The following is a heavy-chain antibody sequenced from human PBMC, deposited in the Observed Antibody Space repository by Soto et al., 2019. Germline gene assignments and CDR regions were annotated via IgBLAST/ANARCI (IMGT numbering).Heavy chain of an antibody. D-gene: IGHD4-4*01. Sequence: QVQLVQSGPEVREPGASVKVSCRTSGYTFTTYGINWVRQAPGQGLEWMGWISTYAGDTKVAQTMQGRVTLTAETSTNTAYMEVRSLTSDDTAVYYCARRARHNYNHADYWGQGTLVTASS. CDR1: GYTFTTYG. V-gene: IGHV1-18*04. CDR2: ISTYAGDT. J-gene: IGHJ4*02. CDR3: ARRARHNYNHADY.